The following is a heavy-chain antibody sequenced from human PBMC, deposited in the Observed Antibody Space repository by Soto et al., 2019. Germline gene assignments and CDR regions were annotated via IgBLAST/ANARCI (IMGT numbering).Heavy chain of an antibody. CDR2: INPRSGRT. Sequence: ASVKVSCKASGYTFTTYSMHWVRQAPGQGLEWMGVINPRSGRTSFAQKFKGRVTMTGDTSTSTVYMELSSLRSEDTAVYYCAMDTNLLDYYFDYWGQGSLVTVPQ. CDR1: GYTFTTYS. V-gene: IGHV1-46*01. J-gene: IGHJ4*02. D-gene: IGHD3-10*01. CDR3: AMDTNLLDYYFDY.